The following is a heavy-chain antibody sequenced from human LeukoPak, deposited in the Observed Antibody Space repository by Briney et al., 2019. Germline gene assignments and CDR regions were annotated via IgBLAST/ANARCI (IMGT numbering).Heavy chain of an antibody. Sequence: PGGSLRLSCAASGFTFSSYAMSWVRQAPGKGLEWVSALSGSGGFTYYADSVKGRFTISRDNSKNTLHLQMNSLRAEDTAVYYCAKDLGGTYYPFDYWGQGTLVTVSS. CDR1: GFTFSSYA. J-gene: IGHJ4*02. V-gene: IGHV3-23*01. CDR3: AKDLGGTYYPFDY. D-gene: IGHD1-26*01. CDR2: LSGSGGFT.